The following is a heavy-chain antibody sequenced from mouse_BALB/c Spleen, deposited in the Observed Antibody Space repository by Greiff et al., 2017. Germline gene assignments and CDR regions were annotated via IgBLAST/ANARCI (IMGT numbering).Heavy chain of an antibody. CDR2: ISSGGSYT. V-gene: IGHV5-9-3*01. J-gene: IGHJ4*01. CDR1: GFTFSSYA. CDR3: ARQWDYRYDNYAMDY. Sequence: EVNVVESGGGLVKPGGSLKLSCAASGFTFSSYAMSWVRQTPEKRLEWVATISSGGSYTYYPDSVKGRFTISRDNAKNTLYLQMSSLRSEDTAMYYCARQWDYRYDNYAMDYWGQGTSVTVSS. D-gene: IGHD2-14*01.